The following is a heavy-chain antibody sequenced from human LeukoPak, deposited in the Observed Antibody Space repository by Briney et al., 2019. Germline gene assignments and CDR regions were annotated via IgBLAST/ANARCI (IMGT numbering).Heavy chain of an antibody. V-gene: IGHV3-23*01. D-gene: IGHD2-2*01. J-gene: IGHJ4*02. CDR3: AKYQYQLLSTFDC. CDR1: GFTFSSYS. CDR2: ISGSGADT. Sequence: GGSLRLSCAASGFTFSSYSMNWVRQAPGKGLEWVSAISGSGADTYYADSVKGRFAISRDNSKNTLYLQMSSLGAEDTAVYYCAKYQYQLLSTFDCWGQGTLVTVSS.